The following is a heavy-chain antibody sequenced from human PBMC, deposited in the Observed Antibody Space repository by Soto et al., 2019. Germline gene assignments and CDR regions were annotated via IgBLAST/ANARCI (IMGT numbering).Heavy chain of an antibody. J-gene: IGHJ4*02. CDR1: GFTFSSYW. Sequence: GGSLRLSCAASGFTFSSYWMHWVRQAPGKGLVWVSRINSDGSSTSYADSVKGRFTISRDNAKNTLYLQMNSLRAEDTAVYYCARVVPLQLTYYDFWSGSPSDYWGQGTLVTVSS. CDR2: INSDGSST. CDR3: ARVVPLQLTYYDFWSGSPSDY. D-gene: IGHD3-3*01. V-gene: IGHV3-74*01.